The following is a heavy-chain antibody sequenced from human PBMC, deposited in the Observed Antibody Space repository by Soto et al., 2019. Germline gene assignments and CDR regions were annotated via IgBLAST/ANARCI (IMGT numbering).Heavy chain of an antibody. CDR2: FYYSGSS. J-gene: IGHJ4*02. CDR1: GDSISSGDYY. D-gene: IGHD3-16*01. Sequence: SETLSLTCTVSGDSISSGDYYWIWIRQPPGKGLEWIGCFYYSGSSYYNPSLKSRVAISVGTSKNQFSLKLNSVTAADTAVYYCARGGGGLRLGELPFFDYWGQGTLVTXSS. V-gene: IGHV4-30-4*01. CDR3: ARGGGGLRLGELPFFDY.